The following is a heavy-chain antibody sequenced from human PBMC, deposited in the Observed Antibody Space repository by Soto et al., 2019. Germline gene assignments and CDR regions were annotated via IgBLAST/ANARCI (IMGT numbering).Heavy chain of an antibody. CDR2: ISGRGDST. CDR1: GLIFGHYP. D-gene: IGHD1-1*01. Sequence: PGGSLRLSCAGSGLIFGHYPMTWVRQAPGKGREWISAISGRGDSTYYADAVKGRFTISRDNSKNSLYLQMNSLRFDYTPIYYCAKALDGIDDYFYAMGVWGQGTTVTVSS. CDR3: AKALDGIDDYFYAMGV. V-gene: IGHV3-23*01. J-gene: IGHJ6*02.